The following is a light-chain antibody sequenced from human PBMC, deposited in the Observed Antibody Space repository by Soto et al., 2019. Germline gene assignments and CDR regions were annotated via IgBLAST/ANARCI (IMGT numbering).Light chain of an antibody. J-gene: IGKJ4*01. V-gene: IGKV1-39*01. CDR2: GTS. CDR1: QNIGSY. Sequence: DIQMTQSPSSLSASVGDSVSISCRASQNIGSYLNWYQHKPGKAPKILISGTSTLKTGVPPRFSGSGSGIHFTLTISSLQPEDFATYYCQQTYSVPPTFGGGSNLEI. CDR3: QQTYSVPPT.